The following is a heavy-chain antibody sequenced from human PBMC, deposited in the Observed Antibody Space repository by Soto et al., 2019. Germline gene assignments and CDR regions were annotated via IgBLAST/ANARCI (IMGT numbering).Heavy chain of an antibody. CDR3: ARVDIVLVPTARTHYYYGMDV. Sequence: SETLSLTCDVSGDTISTGGYTWAWIRQPPGKALEWIGHIYHSGTTYYNPSFKSRISISVATSKNQFSLKLSSVTAADTAVYYCARVDIVLVPTARTHYYYGMDVWGQGTTVTVSS. V-gene: IGHV4-30-2*05. J-gene: IGHJ6*02. CDR2: IYHSGTT. D-gene: IGHD2-2*03. CDR1: GDTISTGGYT.